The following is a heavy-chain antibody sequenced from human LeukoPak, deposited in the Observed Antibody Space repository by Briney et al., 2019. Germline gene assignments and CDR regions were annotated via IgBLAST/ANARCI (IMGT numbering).Heavy chain of an antibody. CDR3: ARDGYTIASYFDY. CDR1: GGSMSSHY. J-gene: IGHJ4*02. V-gene: IGHV4-59*11. CDR2: LHYSGIT. Sequence: SETLSLTCTVSGGSMSSHYWSWIRQPPGKGLEWIGYLHYSGITSYNPSLKSRVTISVDTSKSQFSLKLTSVTAADTALYYCARDGYTIASYFDYWGQGALVTVSS. D-gene: IGHD5-24*01.